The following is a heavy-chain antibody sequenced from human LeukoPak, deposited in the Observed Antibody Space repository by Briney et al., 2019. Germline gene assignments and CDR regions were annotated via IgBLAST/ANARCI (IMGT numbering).Heavy chain of an antibody. CDR2: VSWDGGGT. V-gene: IGHV3-43*01. D-gene: IGHD2-15*01. CDR3: AKEGAATPWFDY. Sequence: PGGSLRLSCAASGFTFDDYTMHWVRQGPGKGLEWVSLVSWDGGGTYYADSVKGRFTISRDNSKNSLYLQMNSLRTEDTALYYCAKEGAATPWFDYWGQGTLVTVSS. J-gene: IGHJ4*02. CDR1: GFTFDDYT.